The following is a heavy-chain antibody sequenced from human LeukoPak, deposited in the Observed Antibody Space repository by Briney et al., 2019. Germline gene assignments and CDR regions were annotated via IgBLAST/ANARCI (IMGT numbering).Heavy chain of an antibody. D-gene: IGHD2/OR15-2a*01. CDR1: GVIISSYA. J-gene: IGHJ5*02. Sequence: GGSLRLSCAASGVIISSYAMSWVRQAPGKGLEWVSAINGRGDNTYYADFVKGRFTIFRDNSKSTVYLQMNSLRTEDTAVYYCAKDRVSPGFNWFDPWGQGTLVTVSS. CDR3: AKDRVSPGFNWFDP. V-gene: IGHV3-23*01. CDR2: INGRGDNT.